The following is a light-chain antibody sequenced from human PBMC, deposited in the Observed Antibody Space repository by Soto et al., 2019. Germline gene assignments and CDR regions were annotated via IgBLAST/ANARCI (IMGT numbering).Light chain of an antibody. CDR2: DAS. CDR1: QSISSW. Sequence: DIQMTQSHSTMSASVGDRVTITGRASQSISSWLAWYQQKPWKAPKLLIYDASSLESGVPSRFSGSVSGTEFTLTISRWQPDDFATYYCQQYNSYPYTFGQGTKLEIK. V-gene: IGKV1-5*01. CDR3: QQYNSYPYT. J-gene: IGKJ2*01.